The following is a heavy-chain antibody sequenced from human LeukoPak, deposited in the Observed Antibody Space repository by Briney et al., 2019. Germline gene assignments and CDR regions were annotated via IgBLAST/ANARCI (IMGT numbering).Heavy chain of an antibody. D-gene: IGHD3-10*01. CDR1: GGSFSGYY. CDR2: INHSGST. J-gene: IGHJ4*02. Sequence: SETLSLTCAVFGGSFSGYYWSWIRQPPGKGLEWIGEINHSGSTNYNPSLKSRVTISVDTSKNQFSLKLSSVTAADTAVYYCARLSGSGTHYCFGYWGQGTLVTVSS. CDR3: ARLSGSGTHYCFGY. V-gene: IGHV4-34*01.